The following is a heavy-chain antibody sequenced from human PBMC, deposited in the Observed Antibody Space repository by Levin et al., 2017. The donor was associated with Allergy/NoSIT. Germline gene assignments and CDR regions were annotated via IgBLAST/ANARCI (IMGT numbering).Heavy chain of an antibody. CDR1: GFTLGDYS. CDR2: ITSKAFGGTS. D-gene: IGHD3-10*01. J-gene: IGHJ4*02. CDR3: ARSSGLFNDY. V-gene: IGHV3-49*03. Sequence: GGSLRLSCTASGFTLGDYSMNWFRQAPGKGLEWVAFITSKAFGGTSEYAASVQGRHTISRDDSKSIAYLQMNSLKTEETAVYYCARSSGLFNDYWGQGTLVTVSS.